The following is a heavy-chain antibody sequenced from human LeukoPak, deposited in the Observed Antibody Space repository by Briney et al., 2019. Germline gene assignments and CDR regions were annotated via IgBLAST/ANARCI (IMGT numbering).Heavy chain of an antibody. CDR2: MNPNSGNT. Sequence: GASVKVSCKASGYTFTSYDINWVRQATGQGLEWMGWMNPNSGNTGYAQKFQGRVTMTRNTSISTAYMELSSLRSEDTAVYYCARGGSEFQSIALYLFDYWGRGTLVTVSS. CDR1: GYTFTSYD. J-gene: IGHJ4*02. CDR3: ARGGSEFQSIALYLFDY. V-gene: IGHV1-8*01. D-gene: IGHD6-6*01.